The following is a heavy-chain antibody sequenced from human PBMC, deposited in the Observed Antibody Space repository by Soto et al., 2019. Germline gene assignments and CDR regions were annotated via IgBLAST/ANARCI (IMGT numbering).Heavy chain of an antibody. CDR3: ENEASSWLPDY. Sequence: PGLSLRLSCAAAGFTLSNYGMHWVRQAPGKGLEWVAVISYDGSNKYCADSVKGRFTISRDNSKNTLYLQMNSLRAEDTAVYYCENEASSWLPDYWGQGTLVTVSS. CDR2: ISYDGSNK. D-gene: IGHD5-12*01. J-gene: IGHJ4*02. V-gene: IGHV3-30*18. CDR1: GFTLSNYG.